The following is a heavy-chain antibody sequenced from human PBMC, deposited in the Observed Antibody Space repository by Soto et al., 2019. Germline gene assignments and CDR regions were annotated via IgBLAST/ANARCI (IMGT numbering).Heavy chain of an antibody. CDR2: IIPIFGTA. V-gene: IGHV1-69*12. J-gene: IGHJ6*02. Sequence: QVQLVQSGAEVKKPGPSVKVPGRAPEGPSSGLAITWCGRPLGQGFEWMGGIIPIFGTANYAQKFQGRVTITADESTSTAYMELSSLRSEDTAVYYCAREDYGGNRGMDVWGQGTTVTVSS. CDR1: EGPSSGLA. CDR3: AREDYGGNRGMDV. D-gene: IGHD4-17*01.